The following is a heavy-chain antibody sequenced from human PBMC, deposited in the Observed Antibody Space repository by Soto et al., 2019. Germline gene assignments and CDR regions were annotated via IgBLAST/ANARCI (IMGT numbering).Heavy chain of an antibody. CDR1: GFTFSSYA. D-gene: IGHD3-10*01. Sequence: PGGSLRLSCAASGFTFSSYAMSWVRQAPGKGLEWVSAISGSGGSTYYADSVKGRFTISRDNSKNTLYLQMNSLRAEDTAVYYCARGLTYYYGSGSYYYYGMDVWGQGATVTVSS. CDR2: ISGSGGST. CDR3: ARGLTYYYGSGSYYYYGMDV. J-gene: IGHJ6*02. V-gene: IGHV3-23*01.